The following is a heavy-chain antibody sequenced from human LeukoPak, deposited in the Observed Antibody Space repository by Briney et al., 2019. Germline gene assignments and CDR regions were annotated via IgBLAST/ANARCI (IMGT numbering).Heavy chain of an antibody. D-gene: IGHD1-26*01. CDR3: ARGGGSPYYYYGMDV. J-gene: IGHJ6*02. Sequence: GGSLRLSCAASGFTVSSNYMTWVRQAPGKGLAWVSVIYSGGSTYYADSVKGRFTISRDNSKNTLHLHMNSLRAEDTAVYYCARGGGSPYYYYGMDVWGQGTTVTVSS. CDR2: IYSGGST. V-gene: IGHV3-53*01. CDR1: GFTVSSNY.